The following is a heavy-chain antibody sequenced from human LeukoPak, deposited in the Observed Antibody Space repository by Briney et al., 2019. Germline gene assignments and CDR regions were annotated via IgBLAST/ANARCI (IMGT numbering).Heavy chain of an antibody. CDR2: IYYSGST. J-gene: IGHJ4*02. CDR3: ARWGGDCYSGPCYFDY. CDR1: GASISSGGYY. Sequence: PSPTLSLTCPVSGASISSGGYYWSWIRQHPGKGLAWIGYIYYSGSTYYNPSLKSRVTISVDTSKNQFSLKLSSVTAADTAVYYCARWGGDCYSGPCYFDYWGQGTLVTVSS. D-gene: IGHD2-21*02. V-gene: IGHV4-31*03.